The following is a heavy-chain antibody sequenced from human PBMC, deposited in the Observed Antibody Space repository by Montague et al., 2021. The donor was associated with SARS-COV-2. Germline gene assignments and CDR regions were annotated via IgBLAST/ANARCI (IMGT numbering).Heavy chain of an antibody. CDR3: ARWIVNSRYSDS. CDR2: TYYRSKWYN. CDR1: GDSVSSNSAA. V-gene: IGHV6-1*01. D-gene: IGHD2-21*01. Sequence: CAISGDSVSSNSAAWNWIRQSPSRGLEWLGRTYYRSKWYNDYAVSVKSRISISPDTSKNQFSLQLKSVTPEDTAVYYCARWIVNSRYSDSWGQGILVTVSS. J-gene: IGHJ4*01.